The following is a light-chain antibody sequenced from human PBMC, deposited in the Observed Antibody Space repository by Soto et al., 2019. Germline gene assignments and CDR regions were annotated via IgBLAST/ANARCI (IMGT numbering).Light chain of an antibody. J-gene: IGLJ1*01. CDR1: NSNIGTGSV. CDR2: GNN. CDR3: QSYDTSLGGFYV. Sequence: QSVLTQPPSVSGAPGQRITVSCTWSNSNIGTGSVVHWYQFLPGTAPKLLISGNNIRPSGVPDRFSGSKSGTSASLGITGLQPEDEADYYCQSYDTSLGGFYVFGTGTKVTVL. V-gene: IGLV1-40*01.